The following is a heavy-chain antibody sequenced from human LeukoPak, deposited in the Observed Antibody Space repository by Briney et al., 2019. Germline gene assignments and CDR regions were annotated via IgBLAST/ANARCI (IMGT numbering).Heavy chain of an antibody. CDR1: GGSISSYY. CDR3: ARSRDDSSGYYDY. CDR2: VYYSGST. D-gene: IGHD3-22*01. J-gene: IGHJ4*02. V-gene: IGHV4-59*01. Sequence: SETLSLTCTVSGGSISSYYWSWIRQPPGKGLEWIGYVYYSGSTNYNPSLKSRVTISVDTSKNQFSLKLSSVTAADTAVYYCARSRDDSSGYYDYWGQGTLVTVSS.